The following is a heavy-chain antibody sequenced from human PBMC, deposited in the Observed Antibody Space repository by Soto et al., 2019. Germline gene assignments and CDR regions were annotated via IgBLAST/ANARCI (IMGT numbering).Heavy chain of an antibody. J-gene: IGHJ4*02. Sequence: EMQLVESGGDLVQPGGSLRLSCAASGFSIRTYWMGWVRQFPGKGLEWVANIKYDDSEKPYMDSVEGRFTISRDNAKNTLYLQMSRLRVDDTAIYYCAACYRSHWFDYWGQGTLVAVS. V-gene: IGHV3-7*05. D-gene: IGHD3-16*02. CDR3: AACYRSHWFDY. CDR2: IKYDDSEK. CDR1: GFSIRTYW.